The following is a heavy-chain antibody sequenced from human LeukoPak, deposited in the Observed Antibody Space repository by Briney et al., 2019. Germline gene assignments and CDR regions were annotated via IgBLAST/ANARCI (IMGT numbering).Heavy chain of an antibody. Sequence: SCKASGYTFTSYYMHWVRQAPGKGLEWVTIISDDGRSNHADSVEGRFTISRDNSKNTLYLQMSSLRAEDTAVYYCASTSGYDFWDMGYWGQGTLVTVSS. V-gene: IGHV3-30*04. CDR2: ISDDGRSN. CDR3: ASTSGYDFWDMGY. CDR1: GYTFTSYY. J-gene: IGHJ4*02. D-gene: IGHD5-12*01.